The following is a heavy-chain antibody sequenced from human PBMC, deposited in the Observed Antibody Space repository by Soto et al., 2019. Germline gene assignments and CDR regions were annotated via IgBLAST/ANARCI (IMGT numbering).Heavy chain of an antibody. CDR1: GFTVSSNY. J-gene: IGHJ2*01. CDR2: IYSGCTT. V-gene: IGHV3-53*04. D-gene: IGHD3-10*01. Sequence: EVQLVESGGGLVRPGGSLRLSCAASGFTVSSNYMSWVRQDPGKGLAWVSVIYSGCTTYYADSVRGRFTISKDNSKNTLYRQMNSLRPEDTAVYYCARDLRLVGFGEFDLWGRGTLVTVAS. CDR3: ARDLRLVGFGEFDL.